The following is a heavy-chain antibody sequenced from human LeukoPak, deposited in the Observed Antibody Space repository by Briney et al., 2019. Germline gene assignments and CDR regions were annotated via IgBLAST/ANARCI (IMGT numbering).Heavy chain of an antibody. CDR2: MNPNSGNT. CDR1: GYTFTSYD. Sequence: ASVKVSCKASGYTFTSYDINWVRQATGQGLEWMGWMNPNSGNTGYAQKFQGRVTMTTDTSTSTAYMELRSLRSDDTAVYCCARYYYGSGSSQFDYWGQGTLVTVSS. D-gene: IGHD3-10*01. J-gene: IGHJ4*02. V-gene: IGHV1-8*01. CDR3: ARYYYGSGSSQFDY.